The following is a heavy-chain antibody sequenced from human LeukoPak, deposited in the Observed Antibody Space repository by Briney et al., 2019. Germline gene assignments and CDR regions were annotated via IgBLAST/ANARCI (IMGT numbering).Heavy chain of an antibody. CDR2: ISPSGVST. Sequence: GGSLRLSCAASGFTFSSYAMSWVREATGKGLEWVSTISPSGVSTYYADSVKGRFTISRNNSKNTLYLQMNSLRAEDTAVYYCAKHTIFGVVRSFDPWGQGTLVIVSS. CDR1: GFTFSSYA. J-gene: IGHJ5*02. CDR3: AKHTIFGVVRSFDP. V-gene: IGHV3-23*01. D-gene: IGHD3-3*01.